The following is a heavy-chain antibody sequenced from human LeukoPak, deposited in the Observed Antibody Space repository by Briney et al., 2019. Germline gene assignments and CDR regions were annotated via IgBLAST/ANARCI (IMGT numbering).Heavy chain of an antibody. V-gene: IGHV4-4*09. CDR1: GGSISSYY. Sequence: SETLSFTCTVSGGSISSYYWSWIRQPPGKGLEWIGYIYTSGSTNYNPSLKSRVTISVDTSKNQFSLKLSSVTAADTAVYYCARRGPWYGDNYFDSWGQGTLVTVSS. CDR3: ARRGPWYGDNYFDS. D-gene: IGHD4-17*01. CDR2: IYTSGST. J-gene: IGHJ4*02.